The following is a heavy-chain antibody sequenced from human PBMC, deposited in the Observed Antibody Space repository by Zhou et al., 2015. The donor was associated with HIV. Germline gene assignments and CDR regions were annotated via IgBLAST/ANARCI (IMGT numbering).Heavy chain of an antibody. CDR2: IIPIFGTA. V-gene: IGHV1-69*01. CDR3: ARRGTDRGASSRAFDI. Sequence: QVQLVQSGAEVKKPGSSVKVSCKASGGTFSSYAISWVRQAPGQGLEWMGGIIPIFGTANYAQKFQGRVTITADESTSTAYMELSSLRSEDTAVYYCARRGTDRGASSRAFDIWGQGTMVTVSS. CDR1: GGTFSSYA. D-gene: IGHD5-12*01. J-gene: IGHJ3*02.